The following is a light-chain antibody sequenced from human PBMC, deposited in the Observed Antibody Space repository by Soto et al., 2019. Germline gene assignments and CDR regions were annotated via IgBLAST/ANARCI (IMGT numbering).Light chain of an antibody. CDR1: QSIYNW. J-gene: IGKJ1*01. V-gene: IGKV1-5*01. Sequence: DIQMTRSPSTLSASVGDRVTITCRASQSIYNWLAWYQQKPGKAPKLLIYDASTLQSGVPSRFSGSGSGTDFSLTISSLQPDDFATYYCQQYNAYRTFGPGTKVDIK. CDR3: QQYNAYRT. CDR2: DAS.